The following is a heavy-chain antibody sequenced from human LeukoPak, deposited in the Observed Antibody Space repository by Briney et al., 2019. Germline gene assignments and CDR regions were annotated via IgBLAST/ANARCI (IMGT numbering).Heavy chain of an antibody. D-gene: IGHD2-15*01. Sequence: GGSLRLSCAASGFTFSTYAFHWVRQAPGKGLEWVAVISSYASNKYYADSVKGRFIISRDNSKNTLYLQMNSLTAEDTSVYYCARGSVASARSSLFYWGLGTLVTVSS. CDR3: ARGSVASARSSLFY. CDR1: GFTFSTYA. V-gene: IGHV3-30*04. J-gene: IGHJ4*02. CDR2: ISSYASNK.